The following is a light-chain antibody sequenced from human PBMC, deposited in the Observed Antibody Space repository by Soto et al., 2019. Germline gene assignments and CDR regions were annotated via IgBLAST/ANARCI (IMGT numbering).Light chain of an antibody. CDR3: QQCVSWPPLT. CDR2: GAS. J-gene: IGKJ4*01. Sequence: EIVMTQSPATLSVSPGETATLSCRASQSVNLNLAWYQQKPGQAPSLLIYGASIRATGIPARFSGSGAGTEFTLTISSLQSEDSAVYYCQQCVSWPPLTFGGGTTVEIK. CDR1: QSVNLN. V-gene: IGKV3-15*01.